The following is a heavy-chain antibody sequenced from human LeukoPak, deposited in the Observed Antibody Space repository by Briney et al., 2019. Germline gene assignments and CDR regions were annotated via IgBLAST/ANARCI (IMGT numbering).Heavy chain of an antibody. D-gene: IGHD3-10*01. CDR1: GFTFSNYW. CDR3: ARASGVGFDY. CDR2: IDRDGNRI. Sequence: GGSQRLSCAGSGFTFSNYWMHWVRQLPGKGLVWVSRIDRDGNRILYADSVKGRFTISRDNAKNSLYLQMNSLRAEDTAVYYCARASGVGFDYWGQGTLVTVSS. V-gene: IGHV3-74*01. J-gene: IGHJ4*02.